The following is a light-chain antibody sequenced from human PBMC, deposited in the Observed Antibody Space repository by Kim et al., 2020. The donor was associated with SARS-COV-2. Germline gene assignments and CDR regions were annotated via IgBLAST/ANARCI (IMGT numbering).Light chain of an antibody. J-gene: IGKJ2*01. Sequence: LSPGESATLSCRASQSVNNNYLAWYQQKPGQAPRLLIYGASTRATGTPDTFSGSGSVTDFTLTISRLESEDFAVYYCHQYGYSPYTFGQETKLEI. CDR1: QSVNNNY. V-gene: IGKV3-20*01. CDR2: GAS. CDR3: HQYGYSPYT.